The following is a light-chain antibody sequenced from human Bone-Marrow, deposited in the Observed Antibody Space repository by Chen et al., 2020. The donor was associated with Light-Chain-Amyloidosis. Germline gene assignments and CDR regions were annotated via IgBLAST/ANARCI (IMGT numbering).Light chain of an antibody. CDR3: QSYDNSLSGNFV. V-gene: IGLV1-40*01. CDR1: NSNIGASYD. Sequence: QSVLTQPPSLSGAPGQRVTISCTGSNSNIGASYDVHWYQQLPGTAPKLRIYGNSNLPSGVPDRFSGSKSDTSASLAITGLQAEDEADYYCQSYDNSLSGNFVFGTGTKVTVL. CDR2: GNS. J-gene: IGLJ1*01.